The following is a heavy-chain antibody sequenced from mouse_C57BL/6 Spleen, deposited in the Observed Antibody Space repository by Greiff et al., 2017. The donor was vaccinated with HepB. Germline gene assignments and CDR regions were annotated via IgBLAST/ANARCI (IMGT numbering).Heavy chain of an antibody. CDR2: ISGGGGNT. CDR1: GFTFSSYT. CDR3: ARAPYYYGSRGNYFDY. D-gene: IGHD1-1*01. V-gene: IGHV5-9*01. J-gene: IGHJ2*01. Sequence: EVQVVESGGGLVKPGGSLKLSCAASGFTFSSYTMSWVRQTPEKRLEWVATISGGGGNTYYPDSVKGRFTISRDNAKNTLYLQMSSLRSEDTALYYCARAPYYYGSRGNYFDYWGQGTTLTVSS.